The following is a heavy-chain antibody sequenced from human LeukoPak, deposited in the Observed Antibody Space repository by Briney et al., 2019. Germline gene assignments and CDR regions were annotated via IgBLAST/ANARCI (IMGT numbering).Heavy chain of an antibody. V-gene: IGHV3-30*03. J-gene: IGHJ5*02. CDR1: GFTFSSYG. D-gene: IGHD3-16*01. CDR3: ARDQSMITP. Sequence: WGSLRLSCAASGFTFSSYGMHWVRQAPGKGLEWVAVISYDGSNKYYADSVRGRFTISRDNSKNTLYLQMNSLRAEDTAVYYCARDQSMITPWGQGTLVTVSS. CDR2: ISYDGSNK.